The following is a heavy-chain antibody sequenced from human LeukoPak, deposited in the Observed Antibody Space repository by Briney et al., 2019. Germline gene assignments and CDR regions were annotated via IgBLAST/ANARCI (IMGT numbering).Heavy chain of an antibody. V-gene: IGHV1-2*02. CDR1: GYTFTGYY. CDR3: ARYYYDSSGYYCFDY. J-gene: IGHJ4*02. D-gene: IGHD3-22*01. Sequence: ASVKVSCKASGYTFTGYYMHWVRQAPGQGLEWMGWINPSSGGTNYAQKFQGRVTMTRDTSISTAYMELSRLRSDDTAVYYCARYYYDSSGYYCFDYWGQGTLVTVSS. CDR2: INPSSGGT.